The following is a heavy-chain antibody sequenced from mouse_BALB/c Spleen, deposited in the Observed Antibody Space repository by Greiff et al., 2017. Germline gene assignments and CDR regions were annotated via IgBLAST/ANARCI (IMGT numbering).Heavy chain of an antibody. D-gene: IGHD1-1*01. V-gene: IGHV1S56*01. Sequence: QVQLQQSGPELVKPGASVRISCKASGYTFTSYYIHWVKQRPGQGLEWIGWIYPGNVNTKYNEKFKGKATLTADKSSSTAYMQLSSLTSEDSAVYFCARQSGSSSFYAMDYWGQGTSVTVSS. CDR1: GYTFTSYY. CDR3: ARQSGSSSFYAMDY. J-gene: IGHJ4*01. CDR2: IYPGNVNT.